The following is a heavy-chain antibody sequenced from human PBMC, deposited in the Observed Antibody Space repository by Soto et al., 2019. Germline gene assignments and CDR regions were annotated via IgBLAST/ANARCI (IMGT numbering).Heavy chain of an antibody. CDR2: IYWNDDK. CDR1: GFSLSTSGVG. J-gene: IGHJ4*02. Sequence: QITLKESGPTLVKPTQTLTLTCTFSGFSLSTSGVGVGWIRQPPGKALEWLALIYWNDDKRYSPSLKSRLTITKDTSKNQVVLTMTNMDPVDTATYYCAHRCIGTSEYSSSWYEGGIWGQGTLVTVSS. CDR3: AHRCIGTSEYSSSWYEGGI. V-gene: IGHV2-5*01. D-gene: IGHD6-13*01.